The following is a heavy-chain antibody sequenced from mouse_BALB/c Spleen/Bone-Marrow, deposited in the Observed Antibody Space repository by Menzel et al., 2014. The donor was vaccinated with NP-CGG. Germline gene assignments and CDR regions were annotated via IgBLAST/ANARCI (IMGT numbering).Heavy chain of an antibody. V-gene: IGHV1-61*01. J-gene: IGHJ2*01. CDR2: IDPSDSET. D-gene: IGHD2-10*02. CDR1: GYTFTGYW. CDR3: ARKYGKGGDY. Sequence: VQLQQSGAELVRPGASVKLSCKASGYTFTGYWMNWVKQRPGQGLEWIGMIDPSDSETHYNQMFKDKATLSVDKSSSTAYMQLSSLTSDDAAVYSCARKYGKGGDYWGQGTTLTVSS.